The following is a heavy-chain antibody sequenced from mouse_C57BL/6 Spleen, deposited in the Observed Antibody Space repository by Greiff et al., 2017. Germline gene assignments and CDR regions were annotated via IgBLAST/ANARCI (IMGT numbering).Heavy chain of an antibody. V-gene: IGHV1-82*01. Sequence: VQLVESGPELVKPGASVKISCKASGYAFSSSWMNWVKQRPGKGLEWIGRIYPGDGDTNYNGKFKGKATLTADKSSSTAYMQRSSLTSEDSAVYFCARDQGYGNYPDYYAMDYWGQGTSVTVSS. J-gene: IGHJ4*01. D-gene: IGHD2-1*01. CDR3: ARDQGYGNYPDYYAMDY. CDR2: IYPGDGDT. CDR1: GYAFSSSW.